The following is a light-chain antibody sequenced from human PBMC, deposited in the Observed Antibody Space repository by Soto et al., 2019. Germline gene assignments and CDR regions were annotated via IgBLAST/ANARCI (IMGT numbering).Light chain of an antibody. CDR1: QSISSW. CDR3: QQYNSYSRT. Sequence: DIQMTQSPSTLSASVGDRVTITCRASQSISSWLAWYQQKPGKAPKLLIYKASSLESGVPSRFSGSGSGTEFTLTIRSLQPDDFATYYCQQYNSYSRTVGQGTKLEIK. J-gene: IGKJ2*02. CDR2: KAS. V-gene: IGKV1-5*03.